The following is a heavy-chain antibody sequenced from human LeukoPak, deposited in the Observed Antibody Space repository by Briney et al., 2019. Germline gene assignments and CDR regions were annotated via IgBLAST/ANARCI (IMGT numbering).Heavy chain of an antibody. CDR3: ARMQYSSGWYHRYFDY. Sequence: ASVKVSCKASGYTFTSYGISWVRQAPGQGLEWMGCISAYNGNTNYAQKLQGRVTMTTDTTTSTAYMELRSLRSDDTAVYYCARMQYSSGWYHRYFDYWGQGTLVTVSS. D-gene: IGHD6-19*01. V-gene: IGHV1-18*04. CDR2: ISAYNGNT. CDR1: GYTFTSYG. J-gene: IGHJ4*02.